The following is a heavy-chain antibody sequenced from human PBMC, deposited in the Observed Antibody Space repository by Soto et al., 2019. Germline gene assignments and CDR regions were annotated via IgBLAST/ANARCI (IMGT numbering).Heavy chain of an antibody. CDR1: GFTFNNYG. V-gene: IGHV3-33*01. Sequence: QVQLVESGGGVVQPGRSLRLSCAASGFTFNNYGMHWVRQAPGKGLEWLAVIWNDGSNSSYANSVKGRFTISRDNFKNTLDLQMSSLRAEETGVYYCARRQIPPPTRGAANARGAMDVWGQGTTVTVSS. CDR2: IWNDGSNS. CDR3: ARRQIPPPTRGAANARGAMDV. D-gene: IGHD6-13*01. J-gene: IGHJ6*02.